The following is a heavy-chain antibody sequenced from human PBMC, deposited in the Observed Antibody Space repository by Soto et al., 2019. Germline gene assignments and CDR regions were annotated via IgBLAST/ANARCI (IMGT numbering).Heavy chain of an antibody. V-gene: IGHV3-30*18. CDR2: ISYDGSNK. CDR3: AKDLTSYDSSGY. Sequence: PGGSLRLSCAASGFTFSSYGIHWVRQAPGKGLEWVAVISYDGSNKYYADSVKGRFTISRDNSKNTLYLQMNSLRAEDTAVYYCAKDLTSYDSSGYWGQGTLVTVSS. J-gene: IGHJ4*02. D-gene: IGHD3-22*01. CDR1: GFTFSSYG.